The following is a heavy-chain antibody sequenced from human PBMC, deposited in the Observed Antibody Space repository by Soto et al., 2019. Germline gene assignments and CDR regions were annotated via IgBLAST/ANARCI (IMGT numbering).Heavy chain of an antibody. CDR1: GGSISSDY. V-gene: IGHV4-59*01. Sequence: SETLSLTCTVSGGSISSDYWSWIRQPPGKGLEWIGYIFYTGSTNYNPSLKSRVTISVDTSKNQFSLKLTSVTAADTAVYYCARGGYSGYDYRVFDYWGQGILVTVSS. CDR2: IFYTGST. J-gene: IGHJ4*02. CDR3: ARGGYSGYDYRVFDY. D-gene: IGHD5-12*01.